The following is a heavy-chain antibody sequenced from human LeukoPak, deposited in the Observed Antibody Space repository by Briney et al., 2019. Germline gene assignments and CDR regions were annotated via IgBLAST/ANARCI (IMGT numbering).Heavy chain of an antibody. V-gene: IGHV4-39*01. CDR1: GCIISSSSYY. Sequence: SETLSLTCIVSGCIISSSSYYWVWLRPPPGQGLVGIGSICYSGSNYFNPSLKSLVSISVDTTKNQFSLRLCSVTAADTAVYYCARQEKWPVDYWGQGTLVTVSS. J-gene: IGHJ4*02. CDR3: ARQEKWPVDY. CDR2: ICYSGSN. D-gene: IGHD5-12*01.